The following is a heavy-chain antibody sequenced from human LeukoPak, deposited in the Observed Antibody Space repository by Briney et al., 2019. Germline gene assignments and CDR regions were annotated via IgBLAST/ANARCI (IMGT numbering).Heavy chain of an antibody. V-gene: IGHV4-34*01. CDR3: AKSNGYGLVDI. Sequence: PSETPSLTCAVYGGSLSGYYWSWIRQPPGEGLEWIGEINHSGSTNYNPSLKSRVTISVDTSKNQFSLKLNSVTAADTAVYYCAKSNGYGLVDIWGQGTMVTVSS. CDR2: INHSGST. D-gene: IGHD3-10*01. CDR1: GGSLSGYY. J-gene: IGHJ3*02.